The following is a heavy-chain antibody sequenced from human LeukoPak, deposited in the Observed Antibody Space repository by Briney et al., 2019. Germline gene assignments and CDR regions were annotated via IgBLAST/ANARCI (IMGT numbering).Heavy chain of an antibody. J-gene: IGHJ4*02. Sequence: GGSLRLSCAASGFTFSSYAMSWVRQAPGKGLECVSGISGSGGSTYYADSVKGRFTISRDNSKNTLYLQMNSLRAEDTAVYYCAKAAYCSGGSCMYYFDYWGQGTLVTVSS. CDR2: ISGSGGST. CDR3: AKAAYCSGGSCMYYFDY. D-gene: IGHD2-15*01. V-gene: IGHV3-23*01. CDR1: GFTFSSYA.